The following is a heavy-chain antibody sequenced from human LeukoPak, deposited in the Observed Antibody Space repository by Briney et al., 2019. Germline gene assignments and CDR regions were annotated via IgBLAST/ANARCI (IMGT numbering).Heavy chain of an antibody. CDR2: ISSNGGTT. J-gene: IGHJ4*02. V-gene: IGHV3-64*01. CDR3: ATGYDNSGYYQY. CDR1: GFTFSNYG. D-gene: IGHD3-22*01. Sequence: GGSLRLSCAASGFTFSNYGPHWVRQAPGKGLEYVSAISSNGGTTYYANSVKGRFTISRDNSKNTLYLQMGSLRAEDVAVYYCATGYDNSGYYQYWGQGTLVTVSS.